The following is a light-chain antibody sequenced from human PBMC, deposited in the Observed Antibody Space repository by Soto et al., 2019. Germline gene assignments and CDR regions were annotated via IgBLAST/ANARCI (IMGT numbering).Light chain of an antibody. V-gene: IGKV3-15*01. Sequence: EIVMTQSPATLSVSPGERATLSCRASQSIRTKLVWYQQKPGQSPRLLIYGASTRATGVPARFSGSGSGTDFTLSISSLQSEDFAVYYCQQYDNWPKTFGQGTKVEIK. CDR2: GAS. J-gene: IGKJ1*01. CDR3: QQYDNWPKT. CDR1: QSIRTK.